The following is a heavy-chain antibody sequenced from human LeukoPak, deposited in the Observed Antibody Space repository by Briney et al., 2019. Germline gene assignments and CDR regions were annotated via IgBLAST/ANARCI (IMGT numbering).Heavy chain of an antibody. D-gene: IGHD3-10*01. Sequence: PGGSLRLSCAASGFTFSSNAMNWVRQAAGKGLEWVSVISSSGDSTYYADSVKGRFTISRDNSKNTLHLQMNSLRAEDTAVYYCAKVTGSGSYPAYYYYAMDVWGRGTTVTVSS. V-gene: IGHV3-23*01. CDR2: ISSSGDST. CDR1: GFTFSSNA. CDR3: AKVTGSGSYPAYYYYAMDV. J-gene: IGHJ6*02.